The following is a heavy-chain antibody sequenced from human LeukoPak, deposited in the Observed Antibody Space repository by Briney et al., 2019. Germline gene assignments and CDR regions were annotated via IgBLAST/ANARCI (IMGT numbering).Heavy chain of an antibody. Sequence: GGSLRLSCAASGFTFDDYAMHWVRQAPGKGLEWVSFISWDGGSNYYADSVKGRFTISRDNSKNSLYLQMNSLRAEDTALYYCATSLGEVAHFDYWGQGTLVTVSS. J-gene: IGHJ4*02. CDR1: GFTFDDYA. CDR2: ISWDGGSN. D-gene: IGHD3-16*01. V-gene: IGHV3-43D*03. CDR3: ATSLGEVAHFDY.